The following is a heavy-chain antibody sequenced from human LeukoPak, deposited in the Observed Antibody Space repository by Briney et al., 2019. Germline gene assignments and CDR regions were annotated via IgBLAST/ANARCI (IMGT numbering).Heavy chain of an antibody. Sequence: GGSLRLSCAASGFTFTSYVIHRVRQAPGKGLEWVAAIFFDGTKRYYADSVKGRFTISRDNSRNTVSLEMNSLRPEDTAIYYCARDHGCSGGACYFFDYWGQGALVTVSS. CDR1: GFTFTSYV. V-gene: IGHV3-30*04. CDR2: IFFDGTKR. D-gene: IGHD2-15*01. CDR3: ARDHGCSGGACYFFDY. J-gene: IGHJ4*02.